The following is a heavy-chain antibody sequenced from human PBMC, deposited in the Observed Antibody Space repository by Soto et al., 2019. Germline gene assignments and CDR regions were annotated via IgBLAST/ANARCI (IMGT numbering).Heavy chain of an antibody. Sequence: ASETLSLTCTVSGGSISSGGYYWSWIRQHPGKGLEWIGYIYYSGSTYYNPSLKSRVTISVDTSKNQFSLKLSSVTAADTAVYYCARVGGRITMINNWFDPWGQGTLVTVSS. CDR1: GGSISSGGYY. D-gene: IGHD3-22*01. CDR3: ARVGGRITMINNWFDP. J-gene: IGHJ5*02. V-gene: IGHV4-31*03. CDR2: IYYSGST.